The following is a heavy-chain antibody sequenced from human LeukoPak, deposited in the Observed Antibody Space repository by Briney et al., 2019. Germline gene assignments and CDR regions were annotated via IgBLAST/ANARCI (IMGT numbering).Heavy chain of an antibody. CDR2: INHSGST. CDR3: ALFYYDSSGYPANFDY. V-gene: IGHV4-39*07. J-gene: IGHJ4*02. CDR1: GGSISSSSYY. Sequence: PSETLSLTCTVSGGSISSSSYYWGWIRQPPGKGLEWIGEINHSGSTNYNPSLKSRVTISVDTSKNQFSLKLSSVTAADTAVYYCALFYYDSSGYPANFDYWGQGTLVTVSS. D-gene: IGHD3-22*01.